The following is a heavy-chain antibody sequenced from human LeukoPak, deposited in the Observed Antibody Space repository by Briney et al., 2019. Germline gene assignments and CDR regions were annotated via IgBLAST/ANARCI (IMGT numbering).Heavy chain of an antibody. Sequence: SETLSLTCTVSGGSISSYYWSWIRQPPGKGLEWIGYIYYSGSTNYNPSLKSRVTISVDTSKNQFSLKLSSVTAADTAVYYCARQAVSGYDFGGGGYYGRDFWLQGSTVTDPS. CDR3: ARQAVSGYDFGGGGYYGRDF. D-gene: IGHD5-12*01. V-gene: IGHV4-59*01. CDR2: IYYSGST. J-gene: IGHJ6*01. CDR1: GGSISSYY.